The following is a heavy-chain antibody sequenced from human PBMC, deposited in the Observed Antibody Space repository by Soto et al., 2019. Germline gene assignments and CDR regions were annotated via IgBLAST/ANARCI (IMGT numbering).Heavy chain of an antibody. V-gene: IGHV4-4*02. CDR1: SGSIRSSNW. CDR3: ARRTWGMDV. D-gene: IGHD2-8*01. CDR2: IFHNGNT. J-gene: IGHJ6*02. Sequence: SETMSLTCAVSSGSIRSSNWWSWVRQSPGKGLEWIGEIFHNGNTYYNPSLNSRVTISVDTSKNQFSLNLRSVTAADTAAYYCARRTWGMDVWGQGTTVTVS.